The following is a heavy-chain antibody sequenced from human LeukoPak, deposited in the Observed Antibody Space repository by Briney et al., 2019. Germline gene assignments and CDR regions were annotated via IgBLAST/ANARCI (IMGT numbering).Heavy chain of an antibody. V-gene: IGHV4-59*01. D-gene: IGHD5-18*01. CDR1: GGSIISYY. Sequence: SETLSLTCTVSGGSIISYYWTWIRQPPGKGLEWIGYIYYTGSTKYNPSLKSRVTISVDTSKNQFSLKLSSVTAADTAVYYCARDGREYSYGVGFDPWGQGILVTVSS. J-gene: IGHJ5*02. CDR3: ARDGREYSYGVGFDP. CDR2: IYYTGST.